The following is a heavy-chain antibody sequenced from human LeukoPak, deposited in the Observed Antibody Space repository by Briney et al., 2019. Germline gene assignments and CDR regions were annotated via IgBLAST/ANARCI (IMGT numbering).Heavy chain of an antibody. J-gene: IGHJ6*03. Sequence: SETLSLTCTVSGGSISSSSYYWGWIRQPPGKGLEWIGSIYYSGSTYYNPSLKSRVTISVDTSKNQFSLKLSSVTAADTAVYYSVRGPMNYYYYYMDVWGKGTTVTVSS. V-gene: IGHV4-39*07. CDR1: GGSISSSSYY. CDR2: IYYSGST. CDR3: VRGPMNYYYYYMDV. D-gene: IGHD3-22*01.